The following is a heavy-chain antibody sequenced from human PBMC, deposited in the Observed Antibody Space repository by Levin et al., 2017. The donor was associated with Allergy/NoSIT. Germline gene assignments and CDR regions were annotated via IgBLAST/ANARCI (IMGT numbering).Heavy chain of an antibody. CDR3: AKDFCTNGLCYYDY. CDR1: GFTFSSCA. J-gene: IGHJ4*02. V-gene: IGHV3-23*01. D-gene: IGHD2-8*01. CDR2: ISGGGEVT. Sequence: GGSLRLSCAASGFTFSSCAMSWVRQAPGKGLEWVSGISGGGEVTFSADSVRRRFTISRDNSKNILILQMNSLRAEDTAIYYCAKDFCTNGLCYYDYWGQGTLVTVSS.